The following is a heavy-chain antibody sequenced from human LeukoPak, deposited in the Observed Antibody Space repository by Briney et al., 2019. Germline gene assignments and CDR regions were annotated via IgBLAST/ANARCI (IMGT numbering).Heavy chain of an antibody. CDR3: ARVSRYDFWSGYYMDV. CDR2: INPNSGGT. J-gene: IGHJ6*03. CDR1: GYTFTGYY. D-gene: IGHD3-3*01. V-gene: IGHV1-2*02. Sequence: GASVKVSCKASGYTFTGYYMHWVRQAPGQGLEWMGWINPNSGGTNYAQKFQGRVTMTRDTSISTAYMELSRLRSDDTAVYYCARVSRYDFWSGYYMDVWGKGTTVTVSS.